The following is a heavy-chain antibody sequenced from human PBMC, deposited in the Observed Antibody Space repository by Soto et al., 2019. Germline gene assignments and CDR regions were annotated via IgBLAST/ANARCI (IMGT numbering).Heavy chain of an antibody. V-gene: IGHV3-7*01. CDR1: GFTFSSYW. Sequence: GGSLRLSCAASGFTFSSYWMSWVRQAPGKGLEWVANIKQDGSEKYYVDSVKGRFTISRDNAKNSLYLQMNSLRAEDTAVYYCAREVIVVVPAARINGDWFDPWGQGTLVTVSS. CDR3: AREVIVVVPAARINGDWFDP. D-gene: IGHD2-2*01. J-gene: IGHJ5*02. CDR2: IKQDGSEK.